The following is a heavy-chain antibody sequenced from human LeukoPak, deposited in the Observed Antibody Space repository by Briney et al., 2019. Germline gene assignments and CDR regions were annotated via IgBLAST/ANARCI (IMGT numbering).Heavy chain of an antibody. CDR3: ARETPDAYNFDY. D-gene: IGHD5-24*01. CDR1: GYTFTDYY. Sequence: GASVKVSCKASGYTFTDYYMHWVRQAPGQGLEWMGIIYSSGDVRGPPQKFQDRLTMTRDTSTSTIYMELSSLRYEDTAVYYCARETPDAYNFDYWGQGTLVTVSS. CDR2: IYSSGDVR. J-gene: IGHJ4*02. V-gene: IGHV1-46*01.